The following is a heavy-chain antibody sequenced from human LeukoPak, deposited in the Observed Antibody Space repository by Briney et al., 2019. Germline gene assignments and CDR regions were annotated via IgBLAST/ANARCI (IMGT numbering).Heavy chain of an antibody. CDR3: ARKDGDW. D-gene: IGHD3-9*01. V-gene: IGHV4-61*02. J-gene: IGHJ4*02. Sequence: SETLSLTCTVSGGSISSGSYYWSWIRQPAGKGLEWIGRIYTSGSTNYNPSLKSRVTISVDTSRNQVSLRLSSVTAADTAVYYCARKDGDWWGQGILVTVSS. CDR1: GGSISSGSYY. CDR2: IYTSGST.